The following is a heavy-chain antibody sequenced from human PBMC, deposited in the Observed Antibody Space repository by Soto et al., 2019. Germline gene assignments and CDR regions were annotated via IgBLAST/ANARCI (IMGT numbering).Heavy chain of an antibody. J-gene: IGHJ5*02. V-gene: IGHV3-23*01. Sequence: GGSLRLSCAASGFTFSNYAMTWVRRAPGKGLEWVSSISASGGGTFYADSVKGRFITSRDSSKNTLYLQINSLRVEDTAVYYCAKSRTATTSCYGSWGQGTLVTVSS. CDR3: AKSRTATTSCYGS. CDR1: GFTFSNYA. D-gene: IGHD2-2*01. CDR2: ISASGGGT.